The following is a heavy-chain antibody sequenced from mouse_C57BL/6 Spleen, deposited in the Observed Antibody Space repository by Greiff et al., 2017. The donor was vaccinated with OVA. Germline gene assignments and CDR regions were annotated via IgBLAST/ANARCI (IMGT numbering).Heavy chain of an antibody. J-gene: IGHJ2*01. Sequence: EVKLVESEGGLVQPGSSMKLSCTASGFTFSDYYMAWVRQVPEKGLEWVANINYDGSSTYYLDSLKSRFIISRDNAKNILYLQMRSLKSEDTATYYCARYGYNFDYWGQGTTLTVSS. CDR2: INYDGSST. D-gene: IGHD2-2*01. CDR3: ARYGYNFDY. CDR1: GFTFSDYY. V-gene: IGHV5-16*01.